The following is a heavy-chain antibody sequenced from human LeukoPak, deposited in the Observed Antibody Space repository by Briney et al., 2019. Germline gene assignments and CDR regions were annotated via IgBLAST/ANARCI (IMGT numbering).Heavy chain of an antibody. CDR1: GGSITSYY. CDR3: ASSYFYDGNRYFDY. CDR2: IYYTGST. V-gene: IGHV4-59*08. Sequence: PSETLSLTCNFSGGSITSYYWNWIRQSPGKGLEWIGYIYYTGSTNSNPSLKSRLTISLDTSKKRFSLKLSSVTAADTAIYYCASSYFYDGNRYFDYWGQGALVTVSS. D-gene: IGHD3-22*01. J-gene: IGHJ4*02.